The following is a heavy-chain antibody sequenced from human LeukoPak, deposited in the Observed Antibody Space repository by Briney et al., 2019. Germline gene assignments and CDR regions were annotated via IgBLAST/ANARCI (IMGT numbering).Heavy chain of an antibody. CDR2: ISAYNGNT. Sequence: ASVTVSCKASVYTFNSYGISWVRQAPGQGLEWMGWISAYNGNTNYAQKLQGRVTMTTDTSTSTAYMELRSLRSDDTAVYYCARQYYYGSGSYYSPLDYWGQGTLVTVSS. CDR1: VYTFNSYG. V-gene: IGHV1-18*01. J-gene: IGHJ4*02. CDR3: ARQYYYGSGSYYSPLDY. D-gene: IGHD3-10*01.